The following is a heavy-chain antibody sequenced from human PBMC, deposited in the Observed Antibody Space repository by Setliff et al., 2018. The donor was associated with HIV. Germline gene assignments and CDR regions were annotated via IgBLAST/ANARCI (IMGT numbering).Heavy chain of an antibody. CDR1: GFTFSTHW. V-gene: IGHV3-7*01. CDR3: ARDATYYNFWSGYEEAFDI. Sequence: PGGSLRLSCAASGFTFSTHWMTWVRQAPGKGLEWVANIKQDGSEIYYVDSVKGRFTISRDNAKNSLYLQMNSLRAEDTAVYYCARDATYYNFWSGYEEAFDIWGQGTMVTVSS. CDR2: IKQDGSEI. J-gene: IGHJ3*02. D-gene: IGHD3-3*01.